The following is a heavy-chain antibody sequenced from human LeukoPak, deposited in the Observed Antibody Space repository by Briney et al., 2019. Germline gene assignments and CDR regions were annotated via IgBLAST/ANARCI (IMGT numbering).Heavy chain of an antibody. Sequence: SETLSLTCTVSGGSISSSTYYWGWIRQPPGKGLEWIGSTYYSGSTYYNSSLKSRLTISVDTSKNQFSLKLSSVTAADTAVYYCARDSYGYYFDYWGQGTLVTVSS. CDR2: TYYSGST. D-gene: IGHD5-18*01. V-gene: IGHV4-39*02. J-gene: IGHJ4*02. CDR1: GGSISSSTYY. CDR3: ARDSYGYYFDY.